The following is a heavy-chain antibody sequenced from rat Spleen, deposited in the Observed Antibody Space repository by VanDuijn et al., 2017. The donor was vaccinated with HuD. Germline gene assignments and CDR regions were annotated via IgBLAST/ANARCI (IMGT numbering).Heavy chain of an antibody. D-gene: IGHD4-2*01. J-gene: IGHJ3*01. CDR1: GFTFSDYG. CDR3: ATGGDKEYRFAY. V-gene: IGHV5-29*01. Sequence: EVQLVESGGGLVQPGRSLKLSCAASGFTFSDYGMAWVRQAPTKGLEWVATISYGDSSGHSSTYYRDSVKGRFTISRDNAKSSLYLQMDSLRSGDTATYYCATGGDKEYRFAYWGQGTLVTVSS. CDR2: ISYGDSSGHSST.